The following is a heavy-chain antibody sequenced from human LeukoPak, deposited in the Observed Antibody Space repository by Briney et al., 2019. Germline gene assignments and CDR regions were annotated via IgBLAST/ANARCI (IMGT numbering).Heavy chain of an antibody. CDR3: ARQTGYCSSTSCYTKNDAFDI. Sequence: SETLSLTCAVSGYSISSGYYWGWIRQPPGKGLEWIGSIYHSGSTYYNPSLKSRVTISVDMSKNQFSLKLSSVTAADTAVYYCARQTGYCSSTSCYTKNDAFDIWGQGTMVTVSS. CDR1: GYSISSGYY. J-gene: IGHJ3*02. D-gene: IGHD2-2*02. CDR2: IYHSGST. V-gene: IGHV4-38-2*01.